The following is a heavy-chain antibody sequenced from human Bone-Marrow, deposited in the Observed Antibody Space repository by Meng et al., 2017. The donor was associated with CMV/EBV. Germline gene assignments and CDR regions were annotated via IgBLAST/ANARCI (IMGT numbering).Heavy chain of an antibody. J-gene: IGHJ4*02. V-gene: IGHV1-18*01. CDR3: ARGAYYGGNSKVFSY. CDR1: GYTFTSYG. Sequence: ASVKVSCTASGYTFTSYGISWVRQAPGQGLEWMGWISAYNGNTNYAQKLQGRVTMTTDTSTSTAYMELRSLRSDDTAVYYCARGAYYGGNSKVFSYWGLGTLVTVSS. D-gene: IGHD4-23*01. CDR2: ISAYNGNT.